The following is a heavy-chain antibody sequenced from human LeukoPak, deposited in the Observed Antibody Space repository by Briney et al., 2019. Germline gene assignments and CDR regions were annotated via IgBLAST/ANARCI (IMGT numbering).Heavy chain of an antibody. CDR2: IYTGGST. V-gene: IGHV3-53*01. CDR1: GFTVSSNY. CDR3: ARRYYMDV. J-gene: IGHJ6*03. Sequence: GGSLRLSCAASGFTVSSNYMSWVRQAPGKGLEWVSVIYTGGSTYYADSVKGRLTISRDNSKNTVYLQMNSLRAEDTAVYYCARRYYMDVWGKGTTVTISS.